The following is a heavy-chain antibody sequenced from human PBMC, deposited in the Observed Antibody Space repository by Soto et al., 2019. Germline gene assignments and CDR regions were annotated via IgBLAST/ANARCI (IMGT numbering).Heavy chain of an antibody. CDR2: IRYKVMTYTT. J-gene: IGHJ4*02. Sequence: EVQLVESGGGLVQPEGSLRLSCVASGFTFSDYYMDWVRQTPGKGLEWVGRIRYKVMTYTTEYAASVKAIFTVSSDDSRNSLYLQMSSLKTEHTAMYYCSRVGRLTTTYYPDYWGQATLVTVSS. V-gene: IGHV3-72*01. CDR3: SRVGRLTTTYYPDY. CDR1: GFTFSDYY. D-gene: IGHD1-1*01.